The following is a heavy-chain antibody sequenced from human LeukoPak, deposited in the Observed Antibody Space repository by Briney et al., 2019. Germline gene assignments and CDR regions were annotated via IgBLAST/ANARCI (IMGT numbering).Heavy chain of an antibody. CDR1: GYTYTSYD. Sequence: ASVKVSCKASGYTYTSYDINWVRQATGQGLEWMGWMNPNSGNTGYAQKFQGRVTMTRNTSISTAYMELTSLRSEDTAVYYCAREYQLLGTVYNYFDPWGQGTLVTVSS. D-gene: IGHD2-2*01. CDR3: AREYQLLGTVYNYFDP. J-gene: IGHJ5*02. CDR2: MNPNSGNT. V-gene: IGHV1-8*01.